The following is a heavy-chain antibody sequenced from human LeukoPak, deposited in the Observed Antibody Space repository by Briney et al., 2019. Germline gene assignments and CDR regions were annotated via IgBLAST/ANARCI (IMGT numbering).Heavy chain of an antibody. Sequence: ASVKVSCKASGYTFTGYYMHWVRQAPGQGLEWMGWINPNSGGTNYAQKFQGRVTMTRDTSISTAYMELSRLRSDDTAVYYCARDSNHLYCGGDCPSTGWFDPWGQGTLVTVSS. CDR2: INPNSGGT. D-gene: IGHD2-21*02. CDR3: ARDSNHLYCGGDCPSTGWFDP. V-gene: IGHV1-2*02. J-gene: IGHJ5*02. CDR1: GYTFTGYY.